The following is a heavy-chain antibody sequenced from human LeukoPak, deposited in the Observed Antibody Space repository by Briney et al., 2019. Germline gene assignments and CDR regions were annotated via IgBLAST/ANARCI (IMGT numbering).Heavy chain of an antibody. CDR3: ARGLPYYDFWSGYYSDWFDP. V-gene: IGHV4-38-2*01. Sequence: PSETLSLTCAVSGYSISSGYYWGWIRQPPGKGLEWIGSIYHSGSTYYNPSLKSRVTISVDTSKNQFSLKLSSVTAADTAVYYCARGLPYYDFWSGYYSDWFDPWGQGTLVTVSS. J-gene: IGHJ5*02. CDR1: GYSISSGYY. CDR2: IYHSGST. D-gene: IGHD3-3*01.